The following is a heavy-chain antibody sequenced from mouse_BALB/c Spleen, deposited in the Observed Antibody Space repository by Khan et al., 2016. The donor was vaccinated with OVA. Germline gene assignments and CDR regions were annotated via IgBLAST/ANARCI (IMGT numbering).Heavy chain of an antibody. CDR2: ISYSGST. CDR1: GYSITSDYA. CDR3: ARSIMAN. J-gene: IGHJ2*01. V-gene: IGHV3-2*02. Sequence: EVQLQESGPGLVKPSQSLSLTCTVTGYSITSDYAWNWIRQSPGNKLEWMGYISYSGSTSYNPSLKSRISITRDTSKNQFFLQLNSVTTEDTATYYCARSIMANWGQGTTLTVSS.